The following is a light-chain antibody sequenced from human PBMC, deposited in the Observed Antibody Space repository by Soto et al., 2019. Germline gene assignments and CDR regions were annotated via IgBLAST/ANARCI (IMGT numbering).Light chain of an antibody. CDR3: QQYNNWPPWT. V-gene: IGKV3-15*01. Sequence: EIVTTQSPATLSVPPGERATLSCRASQSVSSNLAWYQHKPGQAPRLLIYGASTRATGIPARFSGSGSGTEFTLTISSLQSEDFAVYYCQQYNNWPPWTFGQGTKVDIK. J-gene: IGKJ1*01. CDR2: GAS. CDR1: QSVSSN.